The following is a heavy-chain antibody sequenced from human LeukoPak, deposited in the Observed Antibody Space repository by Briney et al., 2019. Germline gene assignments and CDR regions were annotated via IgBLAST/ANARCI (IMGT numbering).Heavy chain of an antibody. J-gene: IGHJ1*01. CDR1: GFTFSSYW. CDR3: ARAPSEIGGYYPEYFRH. D-gene: IGHD3-22*01. CDR2: NKSNGST. Sequence: GGSLRLSCAASGFTFSSYWMHWVPQAPGKGLVCVSRNKSNGSTNYADSVKGRLTISSDTAKNTVSLQMNSLRAEDTGVYYCARAPSEIGGYYPEYFRHWGQGTLVTVSS. V-gene: IGHV3-74*01.